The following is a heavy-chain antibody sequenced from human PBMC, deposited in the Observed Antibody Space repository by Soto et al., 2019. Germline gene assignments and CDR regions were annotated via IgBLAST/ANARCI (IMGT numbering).Heavy chain of an antibody. J-gene: IGHJ4*02. CDR1: GDSISSYY. Sequence: QVQLQESGPGLVKPSETLSLTCAVSGDSISSYYCMWIRQPPGKGLESIGYLYYGRSANYNPSLTIRVPQSVDTSTNQCSLTLSSTTAADKAVYYCALRSMAVVPEYWGQGTLVTVSS. CDR2: LYYGRSA. V-gene: IGHV4-59*01. D-gene: IGHD3-22*01. CDR3: ALRSMAVVPEY.